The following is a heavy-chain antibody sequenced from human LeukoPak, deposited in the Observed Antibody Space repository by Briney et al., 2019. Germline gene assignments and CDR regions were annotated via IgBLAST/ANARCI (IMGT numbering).Heavy chain of an antibody. J-gene: IGHJ4*02. Sequence: GGSLRLSCAASGLTFSSYWMSWVRQAPGKGLEWVANIKQDGSEKYYVDSVKGRFTISRDNAKNSLYLQMNSLRAEDTGVYYCARGRWYGSYWGQGTLVTVSS. CDR3: ARGRWYGSY. D-gene: IGHD2-15*01. CDR2: IKQDGSEK. V-gene: IGHV3-7*01. CDR1: GLTFSSYW.